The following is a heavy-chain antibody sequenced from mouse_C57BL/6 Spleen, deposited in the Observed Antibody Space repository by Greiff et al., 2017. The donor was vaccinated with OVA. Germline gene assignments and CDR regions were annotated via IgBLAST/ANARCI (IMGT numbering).Heavy chain of an antibody. CDR2: ISGGGGNT. V-gene: IGHV5-9*01. CDR1: GFTFSSYT. CDR3: ARVYSNYFDY. D-gene: IGHD2-5*01. J-gene: IGHJ2*01. Sequence: EVKLMESGGGLVKPGGSLKLSCAASGFTFSSYTMSWVRQTPEKRLEWVATISGGGGNTYYPDSVKGRFTISRDNAKNTLYLQMSSLRSEDTALYYCARVYSNYFDYWGQGTTLTVSS.